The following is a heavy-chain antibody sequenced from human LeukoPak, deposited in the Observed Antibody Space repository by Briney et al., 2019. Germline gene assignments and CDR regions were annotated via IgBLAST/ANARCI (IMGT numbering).Heavy chain of an antibody. V-gene: IGHV3-21*01. D-gene: IGHD4-11*01. CDR2: ISSSSSYI. CDR1: GFTFSSYS. J-gene: IGHJ3*02. Sequence: GGSLRLSCAASGFTFSSYSMNWVRQAPGKGLEWVSYISSSSSYIYYADSVKGRFTISRDNAKNSLYLHMNSLRAEDTAVYYCARGYSNYGYTFDIWGQGTMVTVSS. CDR3: ARGYSNYGYTFDI.